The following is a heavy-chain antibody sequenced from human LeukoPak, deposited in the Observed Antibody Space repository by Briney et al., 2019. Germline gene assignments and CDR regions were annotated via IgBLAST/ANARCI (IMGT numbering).Heavy chain of an antibody. CDR1: GYTFTSYG. Sequence: ASVKVSCKASGYTFTSYGISWVRQAPGQGLEWMGWINPNSGGTNYAQKFQGRVTMTRDTSISTAYMELSRLRSDDTAVYYCAREYGDYGVSYYYYMDVWGKGTTVTVSS. D-gene: IGHD4-17*01. CDR2: INPNSGGT. CDR3: AREYGDYGVSYYYYMDV. V-gene: IGHV1-2*02. J-gene: IGHJ6*03.